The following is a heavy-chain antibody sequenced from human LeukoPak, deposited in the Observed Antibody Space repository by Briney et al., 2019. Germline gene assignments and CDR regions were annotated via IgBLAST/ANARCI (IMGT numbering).Heavy chain of an antibody. Sequence: GGSLRLSCAASGFTFSSYSMNWVRQAPVKELEWVSSISSSSSYMYYADSVKGRFTISRDNAKNSLYLQMNSLRAEDTAVYYCARVGITIFGVVMSHYGLDVWGQGTTVTVSS. CDR1: GFTFSSYS. CDR2: ISSSSSYM. D-gene: IGHD3-3*01. V-gene: IGHV3-21*01. J-gene: IGHJ6*02. CDR3: ARVGITIFGVVMSHYGLDV.